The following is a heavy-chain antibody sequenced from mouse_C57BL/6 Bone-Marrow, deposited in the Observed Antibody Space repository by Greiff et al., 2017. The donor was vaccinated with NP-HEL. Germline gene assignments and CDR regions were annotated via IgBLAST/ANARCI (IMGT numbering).Heavy chain of an antibody. CDR2: ISSGGSYT. CDR1: GFTFSSYG. J-gene: IGHJ4*01. D-gene: IGHD2-3*01. V-gene: IGHV5-6*01. Sequence: EVQGVESGGDLVKPGGSLKLSCAASGFTFSSYGMSWVRQTPDKRLGWVPTISSGGSYTYYPDSVKGRFTISRDNAKNTLYLQMSSLKSEDTAMYYCARLGMIYYAMDYWGQGTSVTVSS. CDR3: ARLGMIYYAMDY.